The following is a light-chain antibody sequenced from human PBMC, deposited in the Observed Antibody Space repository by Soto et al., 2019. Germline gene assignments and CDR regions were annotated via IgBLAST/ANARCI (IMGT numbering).Light chain of an antibody. CDR3: CSYAGSSTYV. CDR1: SSDVGSYNL. CDR2: EGS. Sequence: QSALTQPASVSGSPGQSITISCTGTSSDVGSYNLVSWYQQHPGKAPKLMIYEGSKRPSGLSNRFSGSMSGNTASLTISGLQAEDEADYYCCSYAGSSTYVFGTGTKLTVL. V-gene: IGLV2-23*01. J-gene: IGLJ1*01.